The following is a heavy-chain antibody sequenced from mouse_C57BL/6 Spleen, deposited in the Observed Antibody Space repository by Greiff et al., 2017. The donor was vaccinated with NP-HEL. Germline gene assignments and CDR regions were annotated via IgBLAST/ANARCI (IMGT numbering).Heavy chain of an antibody. D-gene: IGHD2-4*01. CDR3: ARFMNYDYDGYAMDY. CDR1: GYSFTGYY. CDR2: IYPYNGVS. Sequence: EVQVVESGPELVKPGASVKISCKASGYSFTGYYMHWVKQSHGNILDWIGYIYPYNGVSSYNQKFKGKATLTVDKSSSTAYMELRSLTSEDSAVYYCARFMNYDYDGYAMDYWGQGTSVTVSS. J-gene: IGHJ4*01. V-gene: IGHV1-31*01.